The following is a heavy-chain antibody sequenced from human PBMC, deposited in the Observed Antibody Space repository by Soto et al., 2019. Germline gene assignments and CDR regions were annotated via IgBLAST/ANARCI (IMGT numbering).Heavy chain of an antibody. V-gene: IGHV3-21*01. Sequence: GGSLRLSCAASGFTFRSFTMNWVRQAPGKGLEWVASNSSGSVYIYYADSVKGRFAISRDNAKNSLSLQMNSLRAEDTAVYYCATDQSREGPVREAATADYYFAYWGQGALVTVSS. J-gene: IGHJ4*02. CDR2: NSSGSVYI. D-gene: IGHD2-15*01. CDR3: ATDQSREGPVREAATADYYFAY. CDR1: GFTFRSFT.